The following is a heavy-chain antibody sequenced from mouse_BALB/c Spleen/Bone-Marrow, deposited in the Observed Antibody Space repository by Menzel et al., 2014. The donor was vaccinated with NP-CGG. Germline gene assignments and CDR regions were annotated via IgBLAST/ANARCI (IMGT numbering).Heavy chain of an antibody. CDR3: ARLHFYCFFVY. V-gene: IGHV4-1*02. J-gene: IGHJ3*01. CDR2: INPESSTI. CDR1: GFDFSGYW. Sequence: EVMLVESGGGLVQPGRSLKVSCAASGFDFSGYWMSWVRQAPGKGLEWIGEINPESSTINYAPSLKDKFIISRDDDINSLYLQMSKVRSEDTALYYCARLHFYCFFVYWGQGTLVTGSA. D-gene: IGHD1-2*01.